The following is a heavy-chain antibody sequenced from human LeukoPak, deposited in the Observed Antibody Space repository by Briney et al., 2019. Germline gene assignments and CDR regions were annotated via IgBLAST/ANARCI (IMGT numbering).Heavy chain of an antibody. J-gene: IGHJ3*02. CDR1: GFTFSSYW. V-gene: IGHV3-74*01. D-gene: IGHD5-12*01. CDR2: IDSGGTNT. CDR3: ARGGSLHGFDI. Sequence: GGSLRLSCAASGFTFSSYWIHWVRQAPGKGLEWVSRIDSGGTNTIYADSVKGRFTVSRDNAKNTLYLQMNSLRAEDTAVYYCARGGSLHGFDIWGQGTVVTVSS.